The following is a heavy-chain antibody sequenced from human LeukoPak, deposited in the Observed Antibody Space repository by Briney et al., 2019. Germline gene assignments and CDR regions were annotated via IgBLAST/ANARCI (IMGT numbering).Heavy chain of an antibody. CDR1: GYTLTELS. V-gene: IGHV1-24*01. J-gene: IGHJ4*02. CDR3: ATANYYDSSGLFDY. D-gene: IGHD3-22*01. CDR2: FDPEDGET. Sequence: ASVKVSCKVSGYTLTELSMHRVRQAPGKGLEWMGGFDPEDGETIYAQKFQGRVTMTEDTSTDTAYMELSSLRSEDTAVYYCATANYYDSSGLFDYWGQGTLVTVSS.